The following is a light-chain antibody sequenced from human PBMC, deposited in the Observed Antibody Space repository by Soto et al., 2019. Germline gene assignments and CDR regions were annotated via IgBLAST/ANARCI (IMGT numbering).Light chain of an antibody. V-gene: IGLV1-51*01. CDR1: SSNIGSNY. Sequence: QSVLTQPPSVSAAPGQKVTISCSGTSSNIGSNYVSWYQHLPGAAPKVLIYDNNKRSSGIPDRFSGSQSGTLATLDITGLQTGDEADYYCGTWDSGLPGEVFGGGTKLTVL. CDR2: DNN. J-gene: IGLJ2*01. CDR3: GTWDSGLPGEV.